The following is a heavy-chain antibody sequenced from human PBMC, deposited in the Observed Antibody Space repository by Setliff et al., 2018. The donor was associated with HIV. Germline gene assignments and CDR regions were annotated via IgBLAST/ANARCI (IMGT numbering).Heavy chain of an antibody. CDR1: GYTFTGSY. Sequence: ASVKVSCKASGYTFTGSYVHWVRRAPGQGLEWMAWINPNSGYTNYAPMFQGRVTMNRDTSISTAYLELSSLRSDDTAVYYCAKCSEMLGTPATSSGYYCGWCDPWGQGPRSPSP. J-gene: IGHJ5*02. D-gene: IGHD3-22*01. V-gene: IGHV1-2*02. CDR2: INPNSGYT. CDR3: AKCSEMLGTPATSSGYYCGWCDP.